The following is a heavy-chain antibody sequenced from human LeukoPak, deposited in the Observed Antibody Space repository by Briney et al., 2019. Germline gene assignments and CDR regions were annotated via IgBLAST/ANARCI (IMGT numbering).Heavy chain of an antibody. CDR1: GASISGYY. CDR3: ARMNGDYGFRNYFYYGLDV. V-gene: IGHV4-59*08. Sequence: SETLSLTCTVSGASISGYYWNWIRQPPGKGLEWIGYMYYSGSTNYNPSLTGRVTMSGDTSKNELSLKLSSVTAADTAVYYCARMNGDYGFRNYFYYGLDVWGQGTTVTVSS. D-gene: IGHD4-17*01. J-gene: IGHJ6*02. CDR2: MYYSGST.